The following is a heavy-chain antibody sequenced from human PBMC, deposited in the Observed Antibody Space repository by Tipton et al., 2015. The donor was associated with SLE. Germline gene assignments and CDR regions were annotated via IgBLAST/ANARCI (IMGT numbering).Heavy chain of an antibody. Sequence: SLRLSCAASGFTVSSNYMSWVRRAPGKGLEWVSVIFSGGSTYYADSVKGRFTISRDNSKNTLYLQMNSLRAEDTAVYYCARDGGAAAGNNWFDPWGQGTLVTVSS. V-gene: IGHV3-53*01. CDR1: GFTVSSNY. D-gene: IGHD6-13*01. J-gene: IGHJ5*02. CDR2: IFSGGST. CDR3: ARDGGAAAGNNWFDP.